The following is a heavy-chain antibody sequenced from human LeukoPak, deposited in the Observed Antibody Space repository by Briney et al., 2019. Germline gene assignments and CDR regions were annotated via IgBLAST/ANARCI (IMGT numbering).Heavy chain of an antibody. CDR2: IHYTGIS. Sequence: SETLSLTCTVSDGSISGYYWGWIRQAPGRGLEWIAYIHYTGISNYNPSLKSRAAISVDTSKNQFSLKLSSVTAADTAVYYCARRGSSSWYFDYWGQGTLVTVSS. CDR1: DGSISGYY. D-gene: IGHD6-13*01. J-gene: IGHJ4*02. CDR3: ARRGSSSWYFDY. V-gene: IGHV4-59*08.